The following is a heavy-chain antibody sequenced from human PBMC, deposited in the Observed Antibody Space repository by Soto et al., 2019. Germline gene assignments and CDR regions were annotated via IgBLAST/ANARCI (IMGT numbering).Heavy chain of an antibody. CDR3: ARGRYGDY. V-gene: IGHV1-18*01. CDR1: GYAFTSYG. D-gene: IGHD1-1*01. Sequence: QVHLVQSGAEVKKPGASMKVSYKCSGYAFTSYGITWVRQAPGQGLEWMGWISAHNGNTDYAQKLQGRVTVTRDTSTSTAYMELRSLRSDDTAVYYCARGRYGDYWGQGALVTVSS. J-gene: IGHJ4*02. CDR2: ISAHNGNT.